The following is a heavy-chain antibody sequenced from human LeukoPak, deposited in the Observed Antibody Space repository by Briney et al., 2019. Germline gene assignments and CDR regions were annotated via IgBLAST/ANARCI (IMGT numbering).Heavy chain of an antibody. D-gene: IGHD3-3*01. Sequence: ASVKVSCKASGYTFTSYYMHWVRQAPGQGLEWMGIINPSGGSTSYAQRFQGRVTMTRDTSTSTVYMELSSLRSEDTAVYYCARDAIFGVVTIDYYYYYGMDVWGQGTTVTVSS. V-gene: IGHV1-46*01. CDR3: ARDAIFGVVTIDYYYYYGMDV. CDR1: GYTFTSYY. J-gene: IGHJ6*02. CDR2: INPSGGST.